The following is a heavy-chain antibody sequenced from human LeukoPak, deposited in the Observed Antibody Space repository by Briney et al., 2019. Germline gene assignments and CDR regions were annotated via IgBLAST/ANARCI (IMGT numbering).Heavy chain of an antibody. V-gene: IGHV3-48*03. J-gene: IGHJ6*03. CDR1: GFTFSSYE. CDR3: ARGRHTMVRGAIGAETTYYYSYYMDV. Sequence: GGSLRLSCAASGFTFSSYEMNWVRQAPGKGLEWVSYISISTDTIYYADSVKGRFTISRDNAKNSLYLQMNSLRGEDTAVYYCARGRHTMVRGAIGAETTYYYSYYMDVWAKGTTVTVSS. CDR2: ISISTDTI. D-gene: IGHD3-10*01.